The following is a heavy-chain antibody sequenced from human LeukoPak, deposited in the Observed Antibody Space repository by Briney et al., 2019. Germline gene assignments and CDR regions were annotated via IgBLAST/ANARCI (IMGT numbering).Heavy chain of an antibody. CDR2: TNTGNGNT. Sequence: GASVKVSCKASGYTFTTYAIHWVRQAPGRSREWVGWTNTGNGNTKYSQKLQGRVTITRDTSASTVYLELSGLRFEDTAVYYCARDDAGGYWGQGTLVTVSS. CDR3: ARDDAGGY. D-gene: IGHD3-16*01. V-gene: IGHV1-3*04. CDR1: GYTFTTYA. J-gene: IGHJ4*02.